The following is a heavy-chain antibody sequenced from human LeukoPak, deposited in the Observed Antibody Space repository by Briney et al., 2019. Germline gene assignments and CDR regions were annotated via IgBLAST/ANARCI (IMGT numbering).Heavy chain of an antibody. Sequence: ASVKVSCKASGYTFTSYGISWVRQAPGQGLEWMGWISAYNGDTNYAQKLQGRVTMTTDTSTSTAYMELRSLRSDDTAVYYCARETPPYYDFWSGNTYYYYGMDVWGQGTTVTVSS. J-gene: IGHJ6*02. CDR1: GYTFTSYG. V-gene: IGHV1-18*01. CDR3: ARETPPYYDFWSGNTYYYYGMDV. D-gene: IGHD3-3*01. CDR2: ISAYNGDT.